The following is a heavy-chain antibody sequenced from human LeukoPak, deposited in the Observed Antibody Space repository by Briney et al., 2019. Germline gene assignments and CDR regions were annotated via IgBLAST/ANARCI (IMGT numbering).Heavy chain of an antibody. Sequence: GGSLRLSCAASGFTFSNYVMSWVRQAPGKGLEWVSYISSSGSTIYYADSVKGRFTISRDNAKNSLYLQMNSLRAEDTAVYYCARTARELLWFGELLYYYYYYMDVWGKGTTVTISS. J-gene: IGHJ6*03. CDR1: GFTFSNYV. CDR3: ARTARELLWFGELLYYYYYYMDV. D-gene: IGHD3-10*01. CDR2: ISSSGSTI. V-gene: IGHV3-48*03.